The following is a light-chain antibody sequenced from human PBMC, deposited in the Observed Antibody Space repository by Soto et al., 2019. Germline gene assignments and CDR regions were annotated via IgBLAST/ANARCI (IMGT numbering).Light chain of an antibody. CDR2: DAS. V-gene: IGKV1-5*01. J-gene: IGKJ1*01. CDR3: QQYNSYSP. Sequence: DIQLTQSPSLLSASVGDRVTITCRASQSISSWLAWYQQKPGKAPKLLIYDASSLESGVPSRFSGSGSGTEFTLTISSLQPDDFATYYCQQYNSYSPFGQGTKVDI. CDR1: QSISSW.